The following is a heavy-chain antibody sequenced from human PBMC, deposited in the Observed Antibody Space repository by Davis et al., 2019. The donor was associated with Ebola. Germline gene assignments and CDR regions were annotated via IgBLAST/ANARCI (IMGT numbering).Heavy chain of an antibody. V-gene: IGHV1-69*13. D-gene: IGHD2-2*02. J-gene: IGHJ6*03. CDR3: AIVVVPAAIGYYYMDV. Sequence: SVTVSCKASGGTFSSYAISWVRQAPGQGLEWMGGIIPIFGTANYAQKFQGRVTITADESTSTAYMELSSLRSEDTAVYYCAIVVVPAAIGYYYMDVWGKGTTVTVSS. CDR2: IIPIFGTA. CDR1: GGTFSSYA.